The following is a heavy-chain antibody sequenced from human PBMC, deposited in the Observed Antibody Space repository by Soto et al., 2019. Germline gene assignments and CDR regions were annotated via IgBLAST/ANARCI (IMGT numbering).Heavy chain of an antibody. CDR3: ARDTSHESTVTTRFDY. V-gene: IGHV3-21*01. CDR2: ISSSSSYI. Sequence: EVQLVESGGGLVKPGGSLRLSCAASGFTFSSYSMNWVRQAPGKGLEWVSSISSSSSYIYYADSVKGRFTISRDNAKNSLYLQMSSLRAEDTAVYYCARDTSHESTVTTRFDYWGQGTLVTVSS. CDR1: GFTFSSYS. D-gene: IGHD4-17*01. J-gene: IGHJ4*02.